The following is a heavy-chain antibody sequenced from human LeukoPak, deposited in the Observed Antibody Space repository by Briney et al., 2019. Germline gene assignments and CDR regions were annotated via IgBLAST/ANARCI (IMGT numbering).Heavy chain of an antibody. V-gene: IGHV4-59*01. J-gene: IGHJ5*02. Sequence: PSETLSLTCTVSGGSISSYYWSWIRQPPGKGLEWIGYIYYSGSTNYNPSLKSRVTISVDTSKNQFSLKLSSVTAADTAVYYCARDPAYCSGGSCYSKWFDPWGQGTLVTVSS. CDR1: GGSISSYY. CDR2: IYYSGST. D-gene: IGHD2-15*01. CDR3: ARDPAYCSGGSCYSKWFDP.